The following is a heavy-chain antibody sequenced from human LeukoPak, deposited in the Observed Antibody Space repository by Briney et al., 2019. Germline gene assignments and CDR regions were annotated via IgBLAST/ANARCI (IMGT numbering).Heavy chain of an antibody. CDR1: GFTFSSYS. CDR2: ISSSSSYI. V-gene: IGHV3-21*01. J-gene: IGHJ4*02. Sequence: GGSLRLSCAASGFTFSSYSMNWVRQAPGKGLEWVSSISSSSSYIYYADSVKGRFTISRDNAKNSLYLQMNSLRAEDTAVYYCAKDPENWGHYFDYWGQGTLVTVSS. CDR3: AKDPENWGHYFDY. D-gene: IGHD3-16*01.